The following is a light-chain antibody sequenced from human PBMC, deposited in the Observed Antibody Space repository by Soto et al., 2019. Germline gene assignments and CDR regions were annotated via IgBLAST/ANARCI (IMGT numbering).Light chain of an antibody. CDR2: SAS. CDR3: QQLSRYPLT. J-gene: IGKJ4*01. CDR1: QALSNY. Sequence: DIQLTQSPSVLSASVGVTFTITCRASQALSNYLAWYQQKKGKAPDIMIYSASTLQSGVPSRFSGSGYETEFSLTIRALQTEDFATYYCQQLSRYPLTFGGGTKVDIK. V-gene: IGKV1-9*01.